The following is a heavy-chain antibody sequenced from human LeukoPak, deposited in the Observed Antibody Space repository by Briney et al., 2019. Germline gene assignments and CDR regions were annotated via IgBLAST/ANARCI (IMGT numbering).Heavy chain of an antibody. Sequence: SETLSLTCAVSGGSISSSNWWSWVREPPGKGLEWIGEIYHSGSTNYNPSLKSRVTISVDKSKNQFSLKLSSVTAADTAVYYCTRFDYGDYGNWFDPWGQGTLVTVSS. J-gene: IGHJ5*02. CDR2: IYHSGST. CDR1: GGSISSSNW. D-gene: IGHD4-17*01. CDR3: TRFDYGDYGNWFDP. V-gene: IGHV4-4*02.